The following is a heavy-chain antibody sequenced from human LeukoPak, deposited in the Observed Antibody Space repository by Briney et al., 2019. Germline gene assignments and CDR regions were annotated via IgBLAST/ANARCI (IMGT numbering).Heavy chain of an antibody. D-gene: IGHD6-13*01. CDR1: GFTFSSYS. CDR3: ARDSGLYSSSWYEKDAFDI. V-gene: IGHV3-21*01. CDR2: ISSSSSYI. J-gene: IGHJ3*02. Sequence: GGSLRLSCAASGFTFSSYSMNWVRQAPGKGLEWASSISSSSSYIYYADSVKGRFTISRDNAKNSLYLQMNSLRAEDTAVYYCARDSGLYSSSWYEKDAFDIWGQGTMVTVSS.